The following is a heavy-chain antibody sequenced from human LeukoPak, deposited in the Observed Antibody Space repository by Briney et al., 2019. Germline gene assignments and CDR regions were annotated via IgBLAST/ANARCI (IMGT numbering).Heavy chain of an antibody. J-gene: IGHJ4*02. CDR2: ISSSYI. CDR1: GFSVSNNY. CDR3: AREGIAVAFDY. D-gene: IGHD6-19*01. V-gene: IGHV3-69-1*01. Sequence: PGGSLRLSCAASGFSVSNNYMSWVRQAPGKGLEWVSSISSSYIYYADSVKGRFTISRDNAKNSLYLQMHSLRAEDTAVYYCAREGIAVAFDYWGQGALVTVSS.